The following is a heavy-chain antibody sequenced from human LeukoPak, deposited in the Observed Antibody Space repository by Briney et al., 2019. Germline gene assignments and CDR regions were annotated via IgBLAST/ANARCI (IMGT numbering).Heavy chain of an antibody. V-gene: IGHV4-34*01. J-gene: IGHJ4*02. CDR1: GGSFSGYY. CDR3: ARGESGYYDY. D-gene: IGHD3-22*01. Sequence: SETLSLTCAVYGGSFSGYYWSWIRQPPGKGLEWIGEINHSGSTNYNPSLKSRVTISVDTSKNQFSLKLSSVTAADTAVYYCARGESGYYDYWGQGTLVTVSS. CDR2: INHSGST.